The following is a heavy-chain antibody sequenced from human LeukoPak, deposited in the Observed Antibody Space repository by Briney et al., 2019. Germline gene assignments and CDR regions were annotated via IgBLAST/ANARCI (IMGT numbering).Heavy chain of an antibody. J-gene: IGHJ4*02. CDR1: GLTFSSYA. CDR3: AKEITMVRVFTTTLLDY. CDR2: ISGSGGST. V-gene: IGHV3-23*01. D-gene: IGHD3-10*01. Sequence: GGSLRLSCAASGLTFSSYAMSWVRQAPGKGLEWVSGISGSGGSTSYADSVKGRFSISRDNSKNTLDLQMNSLRAEDTAVYYCAKEITMVRVFTTTLLDYWGQGTLVTVSS.